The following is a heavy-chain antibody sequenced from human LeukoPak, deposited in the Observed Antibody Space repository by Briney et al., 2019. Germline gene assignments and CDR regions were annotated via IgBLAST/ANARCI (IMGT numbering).Heavy chain of an antibody. J-gene: IGHJ6*02. CDR3: ARERTTVTEYGMDV. Sequence: PSGTLSLTCAVSGGSIGSSNWWSWVRQPPGKGLEWIGEIYHSGSTNYNPSLKSRVTISVDKSKNQFSLKLSSVTAADTAVYYCARERTTVTEYGMDVWGQGTTVTVSS. CDR1: GGSIGSSNW. CDR2: IYHSGST. V-gene: IGHV4-4*02. D-gene: IGHD4-17*01.